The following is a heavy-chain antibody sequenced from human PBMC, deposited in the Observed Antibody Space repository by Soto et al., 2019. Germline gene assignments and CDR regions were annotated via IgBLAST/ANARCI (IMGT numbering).Heavy chain of an antibody. CDR3: ARDRGVGYCTNGVCYNSALLTIMDV. D-gene: IGHD2-8*01. CDR1: GFTFSSYS. CDR2: ISSSSSYI. V-gene: IGHV3-21*01. Sequence: GGSLRLSCAASGFTFSSYSMNWVRQAPGKGLEWVSSISSSSSYIYYADSVKGRFTISRDNAKNSLYLQMNSLRAEDTAVYYCARDRGVGYCTNGVCYNSALLTIMDVWGQGTTVPVSS. J-gene: IGHJ6*02.